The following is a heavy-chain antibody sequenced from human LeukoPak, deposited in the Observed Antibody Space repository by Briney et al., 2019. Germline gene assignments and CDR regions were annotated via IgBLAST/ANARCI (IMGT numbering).Heavy chain of an antibody. D-gene: IGHD2-2*01. CDR2: ISSSSSYI. V-gene: IGHV3-21*01. CDR3: ARGTMTYCSSTSCSFDP. CDR1: GFTFSSYA. Sequence: PGGSLRLSCAASGFTFSSYAMSWVRQAPGKGLEWVSSISSSSSYIYYADSVKGRFTISRDNAKNSLYLQMNSLRAEDTAVYYCARGTMTYCSSTSCSFDPWGQGTLVTVSS. J-gene: IGHJ5*02.